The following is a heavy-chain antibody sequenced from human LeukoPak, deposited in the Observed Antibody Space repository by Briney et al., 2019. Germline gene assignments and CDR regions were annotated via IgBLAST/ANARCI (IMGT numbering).Heavy chain of an antibody. J-gene: IGHJ5*02. CDR1: GGSISSYY. V-gene: IGHV4-59*08. CDR2: IYYSGST. Sequence: PSETLSLTCTVSGGSISSYYWSWIRQPPGKGLEWIGYIYYSGSTNYNPSLKSRVTISVDTSKNQFSLKLSSVTAADTAVYYCARQGCSGGSCYLLGAPPNWFDPWGQGTLVTVSS. D-gene: IGHD2-15*01. CDR3: ARQGCSGGSCYLLGAPPNWFDP.